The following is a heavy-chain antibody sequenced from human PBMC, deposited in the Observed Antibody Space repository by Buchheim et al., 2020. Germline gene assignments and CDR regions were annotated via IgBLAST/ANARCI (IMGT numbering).Heavy chain of an antibody. V-gene: IGHV3-15*01. Sequence: EVQLVESGGGLVKPGGSLRLSCAASGFTFSNAWMSWVRQAPGKGLEWVGRIKSKTDGGTTDYAAPVKGRFTISRDDSKKTTYLQMNSLKTEDTAVYYCTTDYPLDYYDSSGYTDYWGQGTL. CDR3: TTDYPLDYYDSSGYTDY. J-gene: IGHJ4*02. CDR1: GFTFSNAW. CDR2: IKSKTDGGTT. D-gene: IGHD3-22*01.